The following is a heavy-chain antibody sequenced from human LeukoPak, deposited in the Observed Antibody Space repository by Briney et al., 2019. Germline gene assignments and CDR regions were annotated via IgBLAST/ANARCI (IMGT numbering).Heavy chain of an antibody. V-gene: IGHV3-23*01. D-gene: IGHD3-16*01. Sequence: GGSLRLSCTASGFTFSSYAMSWVRQAPGKGLEWVSTITGSGDSAYYADSVKGRFTIPRDNSKNTLYLQMNSLRAEDTAVYYCAKGNYVWGSYYYYFDYWGQGTLVTVSS. J-gene: IGHJ4*02. CDR3: AKGNYVWGSYYYYFDY. CDR2: ITGSGDSA. CDR1: GFTFSSYA.